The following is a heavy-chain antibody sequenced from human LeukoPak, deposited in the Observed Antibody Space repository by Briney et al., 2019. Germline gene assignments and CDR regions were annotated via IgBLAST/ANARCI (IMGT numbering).Heavy chain of an antibody. D-gene: IGHD3-22*01. V-gene: IGHV3-30*18. Sequence: PGGSLRLSCAASGFTFSSYGMHWVRQAPGKGLEWVAVISYDGSNKYYADSVKGRFTISRDNSKNTLYLQMNSLRAEDTAVYYCAKAGPVPGTYYYDSSGYYPDYWGQGTLVTVSS. CDR3: AKAGPVPGTYYYDSSGYYPDY. CDR2: ISYDGSNK. CDR1: GFTFSSYG. J-gene: IGHJ4*02.